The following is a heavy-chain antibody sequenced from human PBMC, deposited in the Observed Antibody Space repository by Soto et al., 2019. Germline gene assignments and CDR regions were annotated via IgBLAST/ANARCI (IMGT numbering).Heavy chain of an antibody. D-gene: IGHD3-3*01. V-gene: IGHV3-33*01. J-gene: IGHJ6*03. Sequence: GGSLRLSCAASGFSFSSYGMHWVRQAPGKGLEWVAVIWYDGSNKYYADSVKGRFTISRDNSKNTLYLQMNSLRAEDTAVYYCAREGSFWSGFYYYYMDVWGKGTTVTVSS. CDR3: AREGSFWSGFYYYYMDV. CDR2: IWYDGSNK. CDR1: GFSFSSYG.